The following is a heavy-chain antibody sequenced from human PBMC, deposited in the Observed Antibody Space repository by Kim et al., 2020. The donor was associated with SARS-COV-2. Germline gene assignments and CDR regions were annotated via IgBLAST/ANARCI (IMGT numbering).Heavy chain of an antibody. CDR3: VKGGGPPHGMDV. Sequence: GGSLRLSCAASGFTFSDSDMDWVRQAPGKGLAWVSTISRSGGDTYYADSVKGRFTISRDNSMNTLYLQMSSLRVDDTAVYYCVKGGGPPHGMDVWGQGTTVSVSS. J-gene: IGHJ6*02. CDR1: GFTFSDSD. CDR2: ISRSGGDT. D-gene: IGHD3-16*01. V-gene: IGHV3-23*01.